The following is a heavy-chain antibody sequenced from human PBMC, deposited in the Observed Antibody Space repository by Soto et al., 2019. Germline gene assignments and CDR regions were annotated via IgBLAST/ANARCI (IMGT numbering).Heavy chain of an antibody. CDR1: GYIFISYG. CDR3: ARDLDGSGSYYTVH. CDR2: ISPYNGNT. D-gene: IGHD3-10*01. V-gene: IGHV1-18*01. J-gene: IGHJ4*02. Sequence: ASVKVSCKASGYIFISYGISWVRQAPGQGLEWMGRISPYNGNTNYAQNLQGRVTMTTDTSTSTAYMELRSLRSDDTAVYYCARDLDGSGSYYTVHCGPGPHVTVS.